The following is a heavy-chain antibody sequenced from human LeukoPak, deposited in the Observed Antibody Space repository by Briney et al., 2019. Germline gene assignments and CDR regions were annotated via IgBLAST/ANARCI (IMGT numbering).Heavy chain of an antibody. J-gene: IGHJ4*02. V-gene: IGHV3-30*18. CDR2: ISYDGSNK. CDR3: AKDGFYGSGSYVDY. Sequence: GGSLRLSCAASGFTFSSYGMHWVRQAPGKGLEWVAVISYDGSNKYYADSVKGRFTISRDNSKNTLYLQMNSLRAEDTAVYYCAKDGFYGSGSYVDYWGQGTLVTVSS. CDR1: GFTFSSYG. D-gene: IGHD3-10*01.